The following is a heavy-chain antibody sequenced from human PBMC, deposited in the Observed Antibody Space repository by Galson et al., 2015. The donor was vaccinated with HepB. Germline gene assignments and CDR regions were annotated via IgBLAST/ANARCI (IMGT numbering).Heavy chain of an antibody. CDR3: ARDAAMVTSWYFDV. D-gene: IGHD5-18*01. CDR1: GGSISSGGYS. CDR2: IYYSGNT. J-gene: IGHJ2*01. Sequence: TLSLTCAVSGGSISSGGYSWSWIRQPPGKGLEWIGYIYYSGNTYYNPSLKSRVTISVSTDTSKNQFSLKLTSVTAAGTAVYYCARDAAMVTSWYFDVWGRGTLVTVSS. V-gene: IGHV4-30-4*07.